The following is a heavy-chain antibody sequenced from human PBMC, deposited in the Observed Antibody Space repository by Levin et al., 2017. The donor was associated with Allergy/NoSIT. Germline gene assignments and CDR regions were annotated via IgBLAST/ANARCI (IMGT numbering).Heavy chain of an antibody. J-gene: IGHJ6*02. CDR2: IERDGSET. Sequence: GGSLRLSCAASGFTFTSFWMTWVRQAPGKGLEWVANIERDGSETYYVDSVKGRFTISRDNAKTSVYLQMNSLRVDDTAVYYCAREEGWGYHYGMDVWGQVTTVTVSS. D-gene: IGHD3-16*02. CDR3: AREEGWGYHYGMDV. V-gene: IGHV3-7*01. CDR1: GFTFTSFW.